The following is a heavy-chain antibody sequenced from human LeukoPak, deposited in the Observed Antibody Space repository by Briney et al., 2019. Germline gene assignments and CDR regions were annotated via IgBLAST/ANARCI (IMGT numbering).Heavy chain of an antibody. Sequence: PSETLSLTCTVSGGSISSTTYYWGWIRQPPGKGLEWIGSIYYSGSTYYNPSLKSRVTISVDTSKNQFSLKLSSVTAADTAVYYCARGTAMALDYFDYWGQGTLVTVSS. CDR3: ARGTAMALDYFDY. CDR2: IYYSGST. D-gene: IGHD5-18*01. CDR1: GGSISSTTYY. V-gene: IGHV4-39*07. J-gene: IGHJ4*02.